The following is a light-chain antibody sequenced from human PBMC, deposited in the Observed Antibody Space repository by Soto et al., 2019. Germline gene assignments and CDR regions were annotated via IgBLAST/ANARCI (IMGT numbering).Light chain of an antibody. Sequence: IVMTQSPATLSVFPGERATLSCRASQSISNNLAWLQQKPGQAPRLLIYAASTRATGVPARFSGSGYGTDFTLTNSSLQTEDFAVYYCHQYNNWPPMHTFGKGTKLEIK. CDR3: HQYNNWPPMHT. CDR1: QSISNN. J-gene: IGKJ2*01. V-gene: IGKV3-15*01. CDR2: AAS.